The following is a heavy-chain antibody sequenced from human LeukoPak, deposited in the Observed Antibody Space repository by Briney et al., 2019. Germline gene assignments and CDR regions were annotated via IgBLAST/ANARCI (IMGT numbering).Heavy chain of an antibody. CDR2: FFLKGST. CDR3: ARVARCTSCFDVDY. CDR1: GYSITSAYY. V-gene: IGHV4-38-2*02. D-gene: IGHD2-2*01. J-gene: IGHJ4*02. Sequence: SETLSLTCTVSGYSITSAYYWGWIRQPPGKGLGGFGSFFLKGSTYYNPSLKSRVTISVDTSKNQFSLTLSSVTAADTAVYYCARVARCTSCFDVDYWGQGTLVTVSS.